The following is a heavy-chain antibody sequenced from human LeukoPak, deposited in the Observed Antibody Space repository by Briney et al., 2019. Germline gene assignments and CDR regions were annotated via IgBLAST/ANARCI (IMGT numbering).Heavy chain of an antibody. J-gene: IGHJ2*01. D-gene: IGHD1-7*01. Sequence: GESLKISCKGSGYSFTTYWIGXXRXMXGXXVXXMGIIYPGDSDTRYSPSFQGQVTISADKTISTAYLQWSSLKAPDSAMYFCTRRMEVRPHFDLWGGGTLVTVSS. CDR2: IYPGDSDT. CDR1: GYSFTTYW. V-gene: IGHV5-51*01. CDR3: TRRMEVRPHFDL.